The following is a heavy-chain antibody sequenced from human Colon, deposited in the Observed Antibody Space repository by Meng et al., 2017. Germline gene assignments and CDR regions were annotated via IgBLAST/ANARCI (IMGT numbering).Heavy chain of an antibody. CDR2: ITEDGSEK. CDR1: GFTFNNYW. Sequence: GESLKISCAAFGFTFNNYWMTWVRQAPGKGLEWVASITEDGSEKYYVDSVKGRFTMSRDNAKTSLYLQMNSLRGDDTAMYYCARPKLAHRSFDYWGQGMLVTVSS. J-gene: IGHJ4*02. D-gene: IGHD1/OR15-1a*01. CDR3: ARPKLAHRSFDY. V-gene: IGHV3-7*01.